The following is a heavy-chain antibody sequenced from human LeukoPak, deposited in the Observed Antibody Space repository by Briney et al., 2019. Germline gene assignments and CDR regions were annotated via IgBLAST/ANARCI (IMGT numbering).Heavy chain of an antibody. CDR2: TYYRSKWYN. CDR1: GDSVSSNSAA. D-gene: IGHD2-15*01. J-gene: IGHJ3*02. Sequence: SQALSLTRALSGDSVSSNSAAWNWIRQSPSRGLEWLGRTYYRSKWYNDYAASVKSRITINPDTSKNLFSLQLNSVTPEDTAVYYCAREEVVAVVEPPNPFDIWGQGTMVTASS. V-gene: IGHV6-1*01. CDR3: AREEVVAVVEPPNPFDI.